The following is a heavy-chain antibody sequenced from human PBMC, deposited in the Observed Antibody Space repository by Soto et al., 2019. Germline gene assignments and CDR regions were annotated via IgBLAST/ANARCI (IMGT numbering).Heavy chain of an antibody. V-gene: IGHV4-59*01. CDR2: IYYSGST. CDR1: GGSIIGYC. Sequence: PSEMQSVTYTVSGGSIIGYCGSWIRQPPGKGLEWIGYIYYSGSTNYNPSLKSRVTISVDTSKNQFSLKLSSVTAADTAVYYCARGQTDYYYHSMHVWGKGTTVTVSS. D-gene: IGHD1-1*01. CDR3: ARGQTDYYYHSMHV. J-gene: IGHJ6*03.